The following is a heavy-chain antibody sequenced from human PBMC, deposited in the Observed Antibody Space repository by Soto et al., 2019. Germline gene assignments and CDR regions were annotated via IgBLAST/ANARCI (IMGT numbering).Heavy chain of an antibody. CDR1: GGSIRSYY. Sequence: PSETLSLTCTVSGGSIRSYYWSWIRQPPGKGLEWIWYIYYSGSTNYNPSLKSRVTISVDTSKNQFSLKLSSVTAADTAVYYCASLPSGSRGGYGMDVWGQGTTVTVSS. V-gene: IGHV4-59*01. CDR2: IYYSGST. CDR3: ASLPSGSRGGYGMDV. J-gene: IGHJ6*02. D-gene: IGHD1-26*01.